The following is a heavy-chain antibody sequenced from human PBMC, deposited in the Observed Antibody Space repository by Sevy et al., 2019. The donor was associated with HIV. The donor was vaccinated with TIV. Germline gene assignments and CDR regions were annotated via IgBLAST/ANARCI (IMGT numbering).Heavy chain of an antibody. CDR1: GYTFTGYY. J-gene: IGHJ5*02. CDR3: AGERVYCSGGSCKPGGWFDP. V-gene: IGHV1-2*02. D-gene: IGHD2-15*01. CDR2: INPNSGGT. Sequence: ASVKVSCKASGYTFTGYYMHWVRQAPGQGLEWMGWINPNSGGTNYAQKFQGRVTMTRDTSISTAYMELSRLGSDDTAEYYCAGERVYCSGGSCKPGGWFDPWGQGTLVTVSS.